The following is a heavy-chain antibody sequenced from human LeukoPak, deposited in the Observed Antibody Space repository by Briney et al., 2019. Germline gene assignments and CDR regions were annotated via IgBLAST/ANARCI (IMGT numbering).Heavy chain of an antibody. Sequence: GGSLRLSCAASGFTFSSYAMSWVRQAPGKGLEWVSAISGSGSSTYYADSVKGRFTISRDNSKNTLYLQMNSLRAEDTAVYYCAKDGPNRARSRVTAISLDYWGQGTLVTVSS. D-gene: IGHD2-21*02. CDR3: AKDGPNRARSRVTAISLDY. J-gene: IGHJ4*02. CDR1: GFTFSSYA. V-gene: IGHV3-23*01. CDR2: ISGSGSST.